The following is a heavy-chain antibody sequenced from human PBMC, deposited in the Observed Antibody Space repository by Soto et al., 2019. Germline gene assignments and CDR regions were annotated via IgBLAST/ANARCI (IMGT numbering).Heavy chain of an antibody. V-gene: IGHV3-49*04. CDR3: TRDRLNWNFPTAFDY. D-gene: IGHD1-20*01. CDR2: IRSKAYGGTT. CDR1: GFTFSSSA. Sequence: LRLSCAASGFTFSSSAMRWVRQAPGKGLEWVGFIRSKAYGGTTEYAASVKGRFTISRDDSKSIAYLQMNSLKTEDTAVYYCTRDRLNWNFPTAFDYWGQGTLVTVSS. J-gene: IGHJ4*02.